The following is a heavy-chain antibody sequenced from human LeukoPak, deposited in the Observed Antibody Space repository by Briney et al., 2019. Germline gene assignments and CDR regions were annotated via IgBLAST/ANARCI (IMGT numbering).Heavy chain of an antibody. V-gene: IGHV3-74*01. Sequence: GGSLRLSCAASGFTFSSYWMHWVRQAPGKGLVWVSRINSDGSSTSYADSVKGRFTISRDNAKNSLYLQMNSLRAEDTAVYCCAREKGSSWYETTYYFDYWGQGTLVTVSS. CDR1: GFTFSSYW. D-gene: IGHD6-13*01. J-gene: IGHJ4*02. CDR3: AREKGSSWYETTYYFDY. CDR2: INSDGSST.